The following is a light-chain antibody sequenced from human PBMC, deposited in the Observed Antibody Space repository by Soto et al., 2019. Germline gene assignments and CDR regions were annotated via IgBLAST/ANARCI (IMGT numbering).Light chain of an antibody. J-gene: IGKJ1*01. Sequence: IVLTQSPATLSLSPGERAALSCRASQSVSTSLAWYQHKPGQAPRLFIYDATKRAPGIPARFSGSGSGTDFTLTISSLEPEAFAVYYCQVRGGWPSLGQGTKVEIK. V-gene: IGKV3-11*01. CDR3: QVRGGWPS. CDR1: QSVSTS. CDR2: DAT.